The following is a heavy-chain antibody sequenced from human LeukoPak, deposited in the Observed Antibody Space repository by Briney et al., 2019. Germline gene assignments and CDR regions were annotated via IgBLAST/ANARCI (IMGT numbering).Heavy chain of an antibody. CDR3: ARGGIQWPEDY. Sequence: ASVKVSCKASGYTFTSYDINWVRQAPGQRLEWMGWINAGNGDTMYSQKFQGRVTITRDTSASTAYMELSSLGSEDTAVYYCARGGIQWPEDYWGQGTLVTVSS. CDR1: GYTFTSYD. V-gene: IGHV1-3*01. J-gene: IGHJ4*02. CDR2: INAGNGDT. D-gene: IGHD6-19*01.